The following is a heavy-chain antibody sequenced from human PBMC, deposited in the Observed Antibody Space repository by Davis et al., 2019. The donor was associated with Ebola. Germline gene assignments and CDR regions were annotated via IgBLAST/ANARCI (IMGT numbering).Heavy chain of an antibody. D-gene: IGHD2-2*01. V-gene: IGHV5-51*01. CDR2: IYPGDSDT. CDR1: GYRFTTYW. Sequence: GESLKISCKGSGYRFTTYWIGWVRQMPGKGLEWMGIIYPGDSDTRYSPSFQGQVTISADKSISTAFLQWSSLKASDTAIYYCARRYCTGTNCYVDYWGQGTLVTVSS. J-gene: IGHJ4*02. CDR3: ARRYCTGTNCYVDY.